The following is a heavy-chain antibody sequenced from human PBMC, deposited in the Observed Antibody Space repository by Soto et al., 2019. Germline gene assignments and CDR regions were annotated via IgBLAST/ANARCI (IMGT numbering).Heavy chain of an antibody. CDR1: GYTFTSYG. CDR2: ISAYNGNT. Sequence: QVQLVQSGAEVKKPGASVKVSCKASGYTFTSYGISWVRQAPGQGLEWMGWISAYNGNTNYAQKLQGRVTMTTDTSTSTAYMELRRLRSDDTAVYYCARGAHGGNSDYYCGMDVWGQGTTVTVSS. V-gene: IGHV1-18*01. J-gene: IGHJ6*02. CDR3: ARGAHGGNSDYYCGMDV. D-gene: IGHD2-21*01.